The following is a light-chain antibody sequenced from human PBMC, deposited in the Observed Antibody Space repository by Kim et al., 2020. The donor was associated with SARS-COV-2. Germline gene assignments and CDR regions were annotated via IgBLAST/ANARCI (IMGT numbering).Light chain of an antibody. J-gene: IGKJ2*03. CDR3: QQYDNLPYS. Sequence: SASVGDRVTITCQASQDISNYLNWYQQKPGKAPKLLIYDASNLETGVPSRLSGSGSGTDFTFTISSLQPEDIATYYCQQYDNLPYSFGQGTKLEI. CDR2: DAS. V-gene: IGKV1-33*01. CDR1: QDISNY.